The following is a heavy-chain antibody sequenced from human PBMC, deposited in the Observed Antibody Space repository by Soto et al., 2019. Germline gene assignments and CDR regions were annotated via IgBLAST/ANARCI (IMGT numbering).Heavy chain of an antibody. V-gene: IGHV1-69*01. CDR3: ARGGVPADIRHYYYYGMDV. CDR2: IIPIFGTA. CDR1: GGTFSSYA. Sequence: QVQLVQSGAEVKKPGSSVKVSCKASGGTFSSYAISWVRQAPGQGLEWMGGIIPIFGTANYAQKFQGRVTITADESTSTAYMELSSLRSEDTAVYYCARGGVPADIRHYYYYGMDVWGQGTTVTVSS. D-gene: IGHD2-2*02. J-gene: IGHJ6*02.